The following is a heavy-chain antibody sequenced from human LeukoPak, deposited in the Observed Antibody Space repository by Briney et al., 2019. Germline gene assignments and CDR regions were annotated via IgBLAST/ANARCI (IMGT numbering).Heavy chain of an antibody. V-gene: IGHV3-21*01. CDR3: ARDRIAARDWFDP. D-gene: IGHD6-13*01. J-gene: IGHJ5*02. Sequence: GGSLRLSCAASGFSFSGYSMNWVRQAPGEGLEWVSSISSSTSYIYYADSVKGRFTISRDNAKNSLYLQMNSLRAEDSAVYYCARDRIAARDWFDPWGQGTLVTVSS. CDR2: ISSSTSYI. CDR1: GFSFSGYS.